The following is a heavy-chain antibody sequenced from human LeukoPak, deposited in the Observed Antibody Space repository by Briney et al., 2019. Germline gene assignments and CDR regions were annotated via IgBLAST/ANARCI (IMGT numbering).Heavy chain of an antibody. CDR1: GFTFSNYE. D-gene: IGHD2-15*01. CDR3: ARDGSGEDAFDI. V-gene: IGHV3-21*01. J-gene: IGHJ3*02. Sequence: GGSLRLSCAASGFTFSNYEMNWVRQAPGKGLEWVSSISSSSSYIYYANSVKGRFTISRDNAKNSLYLQMNSLRAEDTAVYYCARDGSGEDAFDIWGQGTMVTVSS. CDR2: ISSSSSYI.